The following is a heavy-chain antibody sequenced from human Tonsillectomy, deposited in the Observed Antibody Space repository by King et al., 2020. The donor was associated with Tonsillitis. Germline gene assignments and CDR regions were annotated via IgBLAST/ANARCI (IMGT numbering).Heavy chain of an antibody. CDR2: ISYDGSIK. J-gene: IGHJ6*02. Sequence: VQLVESGGGVVQPGRSRRLSCAASGFPFSTYAMHWVRQAPGKGPEWVAVISYDGSIKYYADSVKGRFTISRDNSQNTLSLQMNSLGGDDTAVYHCARESRYCSTTSCYGMDVWGQGTPVTVSS. V-gene: IGHV3-30*04. CDR3: ARESRYCSTTSCYGMDV. D-gene: IGHD2-2*01. CDR1: GFPFSTYA.